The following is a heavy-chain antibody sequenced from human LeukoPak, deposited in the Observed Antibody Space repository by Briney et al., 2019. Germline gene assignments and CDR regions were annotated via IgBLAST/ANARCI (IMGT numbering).Heavy chain of an antibody. Sequence: GGSLRLSCAASGFTFSNYWMHWVRQAPGKGLEWVGRIKSKTDGGTTDYAAPVKGRFTISRDDSKNTLYLQMNSLKTEDTAVYXXXXXXXXXXXXHFSHYYYYYYMDVWGKGTTVTVSS. CDR1: GFTFSNYW. J-gene: IGHJ6*03. CDR2: IKSKTDGGTT. V-gene: IGHV3-15*01. CDR3: XXXXXXXXXXHFSHYYYYYYMDV. D-gene: IGHD2/OR15-2a*01.